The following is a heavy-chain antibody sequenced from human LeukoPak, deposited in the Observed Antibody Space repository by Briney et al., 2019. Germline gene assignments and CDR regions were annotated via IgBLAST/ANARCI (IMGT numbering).Heavy chain of an antibody. CDR1: GGSISTSSYY. CDR2: IFYSGST. Sequence: SETLSLTCTVSGGSISTSSYYWGWVRQPPGKGLEWIGNIFYSGSTYYSPSLKSRVTISLDTSRNQFSLRLNSVTAADTAVYYCARDTYTPTVTEWFDPWGQGTLVTVSS. J-gene: IGHJ5*02. D-gene: IGHD4-11*01. CDR3: ARDTYTPTVTEWFDP. V-gene: IGHV4-39*07.